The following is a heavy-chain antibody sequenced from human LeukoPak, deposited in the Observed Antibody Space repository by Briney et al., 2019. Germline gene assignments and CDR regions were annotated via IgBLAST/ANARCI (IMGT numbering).Heavy chain of an antibody. D-gene: IGHD5-24*01. CDR1: GGSISSYY. CDR3: ARYRDGYNYVFDY. J-gene: IGHJ4*02. V-gene: IGHV4-59*01. CDR2: VYYSGTT. Sequence: PSETLSLTCTVSGGSISSYYWSWIRQPPGKGLEWIGYVYYSGTTNYNPSLKSRVIISVDTSKNQFSLKLSPVIAADTAVYYCARYRDGYNYVFDYWGQGTLVTVSS.